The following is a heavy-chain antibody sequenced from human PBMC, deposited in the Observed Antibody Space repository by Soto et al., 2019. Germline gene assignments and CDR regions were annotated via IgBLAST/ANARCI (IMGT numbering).Heavy chain of an antibody. CDR3: ARQTRYSDSSGYYGN. J-gene: IGHJ4*02. CDR2: TSNSGST. V-gene: IGHV4-31*11. D-gene: IGHD3-22*01. Sequence: SETLSLTCAVSGGSITSTSYYWSWIRQHPGEGLEWIGFTSNSGSTSYNPSLKSRVTISLDTSSNQFSLNLESVTAADTAVYYCARQTRYSDSSGYYGNWGQGLMVTVSS. CDR1: GGSITSTSYY.